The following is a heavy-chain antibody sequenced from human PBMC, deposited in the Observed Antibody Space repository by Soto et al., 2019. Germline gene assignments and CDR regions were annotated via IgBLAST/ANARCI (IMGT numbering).Heavy chain of an antibody. CDR1: GGSISSGGYS. Sequence: SETLSLTCAFSGGSISSGGYSWSWIRQPPGKGLEWIGYIYHSGSTYYNPSLKSRVTISVDSSKNQSSLKLSSVTAADTAVYYCTREPDHGGQETLVTVFS. J-gene: IGHJ4*02. CDR2: IYHSGST. V-gene: IGHV4-30-2*01. CDR3: TREPDH.